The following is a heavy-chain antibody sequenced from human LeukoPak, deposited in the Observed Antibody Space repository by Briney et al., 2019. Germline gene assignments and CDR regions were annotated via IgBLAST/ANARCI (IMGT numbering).Heavy chain of an antibody. CDR3: AKRPSDYGDYVSYFDY. D-gene: IGHD4-17*01. J-gene: IGHJ4*02. CDR1: GFSFISYG. V-gene: IGHV3-30*18. Sequence: GGSLRLSCAASGFSFISYGMHWVRQAPGKGLEWVGVISDDGRSKDYADSVKGRFTISRDNSKDTLYLQMNSLRDEDTAVYYCAKRPSDYGDYVSYFDYWGQGTQVTVSS. CDR2: ISDDGRSK.